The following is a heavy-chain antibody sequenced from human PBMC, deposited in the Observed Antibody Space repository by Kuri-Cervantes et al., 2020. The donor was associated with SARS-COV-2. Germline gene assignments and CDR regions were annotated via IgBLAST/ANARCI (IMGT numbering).Heavy chain of an antibody. D-gene: IGHD3-22*01. CDR3: AGIVVVINAFDI. CDR1: GGSINSGSYY. CDR2: IYYSGST. V-gene: IGHV4-39*01. Sequence: SETLSLTCTVSGGSINSGSYYWGWIRQPPGKGLEWIGSIYYSGSTYYNPSLKSRVTISVDTSKNQFSLKLSSVTAADTAVYYCAGIVVVINAFDIWGQGTMVTVSS. J-gene: IGHJ3*02.